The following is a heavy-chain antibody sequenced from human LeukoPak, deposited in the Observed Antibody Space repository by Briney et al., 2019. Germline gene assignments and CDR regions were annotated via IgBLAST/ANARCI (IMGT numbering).Heavy chain of an antibody. Sequence: PETLSLTCAVYGGSFSGYYWSWIRQPPGKGLEWIGEINHSGSTNYNPSLKSRVTISVDTSKNQFSLKLSSVTAADTAVYYCARGLMITFGGVIVPQGMFDYWGQGTLVTVSS. CDR2: INHSGST. J-gene: IGHJ4*02. V-gene: IGHV4-34*01. D-gene: IGHD3-16*02. CDR1: GGSFSGYY. CDR3: ARGLMITFGGVIVPQGMFDY.